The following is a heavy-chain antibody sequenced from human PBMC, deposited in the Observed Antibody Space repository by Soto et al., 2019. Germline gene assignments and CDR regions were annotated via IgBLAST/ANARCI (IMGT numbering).Heavy chain of an antibody. V-gene: IGHV1-2*02. J-gene: IGHJ4*02. D-gene: IGHD6-13*01. CDR3: AREYSSTWYPFDY. CDR1: GYTFTGHY. CDR2: INPNSGGT. Sequence: ASVKVSCKASGYTFTGHYMHWVRQAPGQGPEWMGWINPNSGGTNYAQKFQGRVSMTRDTSISTAYMELSRLRSDDTAVYYRAREYSSTWYPFDYWGQGTLVTVSS.